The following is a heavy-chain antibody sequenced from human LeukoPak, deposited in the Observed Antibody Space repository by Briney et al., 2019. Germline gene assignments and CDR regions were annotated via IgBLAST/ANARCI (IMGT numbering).Heavy chain of an antibody. CDR1: GFTFSSYS. J-gene: IGHJ4*02. V-gene: IGHV3-7*01. CDR3: AGFDY. CDR2: IKQDGSEK. Sequence: GGSLRLSCAASGFTFSSYSMNWVRQAPGKGLEWVANIKQDGSEKYYVDSVKGRFTISRDNAKNSLYLQMNSLRAEDTAVYYCAGFDYWGQGTLVTVSS.